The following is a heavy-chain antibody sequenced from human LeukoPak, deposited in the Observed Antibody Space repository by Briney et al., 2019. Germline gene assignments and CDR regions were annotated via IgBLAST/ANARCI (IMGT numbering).Heavy chain of an antibody. CDR1: GGSFSGYY. J-gene: IGHJ4*02. Sequence: SETLSLTCAVYGGSFSGYYWSWIRHPPGKGLEWIGEINHSGSTNYNPTLKRRVTISVETSKNQFSLKLGSVTAADTAVYYCARVGWITGIPEIPTFDYWGQGTLVTVSS. CDR3: ARVGWITGIPEIPTFDY. V-gene: IGHV4-34*01. CDR2: INHSGST. D-gene: IGHD1-20*01.